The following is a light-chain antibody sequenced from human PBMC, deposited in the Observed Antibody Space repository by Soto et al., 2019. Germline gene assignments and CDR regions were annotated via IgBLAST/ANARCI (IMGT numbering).Light chain of an antibody. Sequence: QSVLPQPPSVSGAPGQRVTISCTGSSSNIGAGYDVHWYQQLPGTAPKLLIYGNSNRPSGVPDRFSGSKSGTSASLAITGLQADDEADYYCQSYDSSVTLRVFGTGTKLTVL. CDR2: GNS. CDR1: SSNIGAGYD. J-gene: IGLJ1*01. CDR3: QSYDSSVTLRV. V-gene: IGLV1-40*01.